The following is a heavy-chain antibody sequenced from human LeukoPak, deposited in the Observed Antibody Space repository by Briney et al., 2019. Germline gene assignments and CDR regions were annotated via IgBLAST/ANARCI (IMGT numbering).Heavy chain of an antibody. CDR3: AKGRWGVPDY. CDR1: GESFSGYY. J-gene: IGHJ4*02. CDR2: INHSGST. D-gene: IGHD3-16*01. V-gene: IGHV4-34*01. Sequence: SETLSPTCAVSGESFSGYYWSWFRQPPGKGLEWIGEINHSGSTNYNPSLTSRATISVDASKNQFYLRMTSVIAADTAIYYCAKGRWGVPDYWGQGTLVFVSS.